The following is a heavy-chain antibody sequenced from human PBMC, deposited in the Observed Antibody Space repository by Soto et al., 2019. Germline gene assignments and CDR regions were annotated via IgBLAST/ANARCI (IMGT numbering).Heavy chain of an antibody. Sequence: ASVKVSCKTSGYTFSGNYIHWVRQAPQQGPEWMGEIGPESGATRYAEKFRGRVTMTMDTSITTVYMELRNLSPDDTAVYYCGRGRSGQIVIFYWGQGTPVTVSS. D-gene: IGHD1-26*01. V-gene: IGHV1-2*02. CDR1: GYTFSGNY. J-gene: IGHJ4*02. CDR3: GRGRSGQIVIFY. CDR2: IGPESGAT.